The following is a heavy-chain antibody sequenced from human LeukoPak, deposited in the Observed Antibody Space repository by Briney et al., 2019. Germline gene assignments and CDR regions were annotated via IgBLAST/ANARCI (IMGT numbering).Heavy chain of an antibody. CDR3: ARLNDFGAALDY. V-gene: IGHV4-59*01. CDR1: NSAISSFY. J-gene: IGHJ4*02. CDR2: IYYGGTT. D-gene: IGHD4-17*01. Sequence: SETLSLTCNVSNSAISSFYWSWIRQLPGKGLEWPGYIYYGGTTKYNSSLESRVSMSIDASRDQFSLRLASVTAADTAVYYCARLNDFGAALDYWGQGTLVIVSS.